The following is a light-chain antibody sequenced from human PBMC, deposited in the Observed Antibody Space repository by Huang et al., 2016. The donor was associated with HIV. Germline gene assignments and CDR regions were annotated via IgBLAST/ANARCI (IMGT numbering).Light chain of an antibody. Sequence: ILLTQFPATLSVSPGQRVTLSCRASQSVGGKLAWYQQRLGQAPRLLIYGASTRVPTIPDRFSGSGSGTEFTLTISSLQSEDFAVYYCQQYDTWPPLTFGGGTKV. CDR3: QQYDTWPPLT. CDR1: QSVGGK. J-gene: IGKJ4*01. CDR2: GAS. V-gene: IGKV3-15*01.